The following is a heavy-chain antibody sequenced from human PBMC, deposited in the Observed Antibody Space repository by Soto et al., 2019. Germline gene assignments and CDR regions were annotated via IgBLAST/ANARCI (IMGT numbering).Heavy chain of an antibody. CDR1: GGTFSSYA. V-gene: IGHV1-69*06. Sequence: RASVKVSCKASGGTFSSYAISWVRQAPGQGLEWMGGIIPIFGTANYAQKFQGRVTITADKSTSTAYMELSSLRSEDTAVYYCAWGPPPSIVPAAPLHGNYYGMDVWGQGTTVTVSS. D-gene: IGHD2-2*01. J-gene: IGHJ6*02. CDR2: IIPIFGTA. CDR3: AWGPPPSIVPAAPLHGNYYGMDV.